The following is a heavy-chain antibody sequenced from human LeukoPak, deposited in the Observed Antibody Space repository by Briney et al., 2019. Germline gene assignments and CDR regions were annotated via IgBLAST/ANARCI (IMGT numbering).Heavy chain of an antibody. CDR1: GGSFSGYY. J-gene: IGHJ6*03. CDR2: INHSGST. CDR3: ARGGGNLLPYFDPKYYYYMDV. Sequence: PSETLSLTCAVYGGSFSGYYCSWIRQPPGKGLEWIGEINHSGSTNHNPSLKSRVSLSLDTSKNQFSLKLSSVTAADTAVYYCARGGGNLLPYFDPKYYYYMDVWGKGTTVTVSS. D-gene: IGHD3-9*01. V-gene: IGHV4-34*01.